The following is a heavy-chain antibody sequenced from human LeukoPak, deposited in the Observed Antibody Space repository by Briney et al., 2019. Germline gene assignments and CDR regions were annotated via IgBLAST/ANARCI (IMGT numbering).Heavy chain of an antibody. D-gene: IGHD3-10*01. V-gene: IGHV3-48*03. Sequence: PGGSLRLSCAASGFTFSSYEMNWVRQAPGKGLEWVSYIRSSGSTIYYADSVKGRFTISRDNAKNSLYLQMNSLRAEDTAVYYCARLRIGDRRRRASSFYFDYWGQGTLVTVSS. CDR1: GFTFSSYE. CDR2: IRSSGSTI. CDR3: ARLRIGDRRRRASSFYFDY. J-gene: IGHJ4*02.